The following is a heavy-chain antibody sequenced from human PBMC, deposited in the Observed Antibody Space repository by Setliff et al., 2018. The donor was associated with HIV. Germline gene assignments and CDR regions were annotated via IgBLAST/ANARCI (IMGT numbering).Heavy chain of an antibody. CDR1: GFNFNDYG. CDR3: AKDYFSGYDFRYFLDY. D-gene: IGHD5-12*01. Sequence: PGGSLRLSCAASGFNFNDYGMHWVRQAPGKGLEWVAFIRYDGSNEHYADSVKGRFTISRDNSKNTLALQMTSLRVEDTAAYYCAKDYFSGYDFRYFLDYWGQGALVTVSS. J-gene: IGHJ4*02. V-gene: IGHV3-30*02. CDR2: IRYDGSNE.